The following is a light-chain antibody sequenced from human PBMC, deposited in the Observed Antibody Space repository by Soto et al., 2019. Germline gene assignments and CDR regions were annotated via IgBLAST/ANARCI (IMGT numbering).Light chain of an antibody. CDR2: GAS. J-gene: IGKJ2*01. CDR1: QSVSSTY. Sequence: EIVLTQSPRTLSLSSGERATLSCRASQSVSSTYLAWYQQKPGQAPRLLIYGASTRAAGIPDRFSGSGSGTDFTLTISRLEPEDFAVYYCQQYGSSLGYTFGQGTKLEIK. CDR3: QQYGSSLGYT. V-gene: IGKV3-20*01.